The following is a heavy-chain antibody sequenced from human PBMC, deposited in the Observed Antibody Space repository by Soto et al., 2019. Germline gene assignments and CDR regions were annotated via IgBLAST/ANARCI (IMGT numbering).Heavy chain of an antibody. V-gene: IGHV1-69*06. CDR2: IMPTFGSA. Sequence: SXKVSCKASGGTXSGHGSSLVRQVPGQGLEWMGGIMPTFGSATYAPKFQGRVTISADKSTSTAYMELSRLRSEDTAVYFCASERSAQYFDYWGQGTLVTVSS. CDR1: GGTXSGHG. CDR3: ASERSAQYFDY. D-gene: IGHD1-26*01. J-gene: IGHJ4*02.